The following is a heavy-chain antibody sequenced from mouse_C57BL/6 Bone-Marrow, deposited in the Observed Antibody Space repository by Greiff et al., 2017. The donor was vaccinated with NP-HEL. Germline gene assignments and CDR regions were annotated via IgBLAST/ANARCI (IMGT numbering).Heavy chain of an antibody. CDR3: AREGVITTVVELPWGYFDV. CDR2: IDPSDSYT. CDR1: GYTFTSYW. D-gene: IGHD1-1*01. J-gene: IGHJ1*03. Sequence: QVQLQQPGAELVMPGASVKLSCKASGYTFTSYWMHWVKQRPGQGLEWIGEIDPSDSYTNYNQKFKGTSTLTVDKSSSTAYMQRSSLTSEESAVYYCAREGVITTVVELPWGYFDVWGTGTTVTVSS. V-gene: IGHV1-69*01.